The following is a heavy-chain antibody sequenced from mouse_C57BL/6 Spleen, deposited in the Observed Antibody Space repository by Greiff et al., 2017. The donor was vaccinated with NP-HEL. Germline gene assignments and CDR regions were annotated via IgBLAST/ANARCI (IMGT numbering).Heavy chain of an antibody. V-gene: IGHV1-50*01. D-gene: IGHD3-1*01. CDR1: GYTFTSYW. Sequence: VQLQQPGAELVKPGASVKLSCKASGYTFTSYWMQWVKQRPGQGLEWIGEIDPSDSYTNSNHKFKGKATLTVDTSSSTAYMQLSSLTSEDSAVYYCARFGGEFDYWGQGTTLTVSS. J-gene: IGHJ2*01. CDR2: IDPSDSYT. CDR3: ARFGGEFDY.